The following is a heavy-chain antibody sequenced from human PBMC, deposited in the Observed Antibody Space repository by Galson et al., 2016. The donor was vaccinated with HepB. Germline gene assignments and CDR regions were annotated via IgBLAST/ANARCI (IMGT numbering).Heavy chain of an antibody. CDR2: ISGSGGGA. J-gene: IGHJ6*02. D-gene: IGHD3-16*01. V-gene: IGHV3-23*01. CDR1: GFTFRSYG. Sequence: SLRLSCAASGFTFRSYGMNWVRQAPGKGLEWVSGISGSGGGAYYRDSVKGRFTISRDNSKNTLHLQINSLRAEDTAVYYCAKEGRLGDGLDVWGQGTTVTVSS. CDR3: AKEGRLGDGLDV.